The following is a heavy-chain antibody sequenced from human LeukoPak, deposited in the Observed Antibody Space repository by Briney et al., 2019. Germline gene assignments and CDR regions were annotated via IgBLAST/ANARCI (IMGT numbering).Heavy chain of an antibody. J-gene: IGHJ4*02. D-gene: IGHD3-22*01. CDR1: GYTFTSYA. Sequence: ASVKVSCKASGYTFTSYAMHWVRQAPGQRLEWMGWINAGNGNTKYSQKFQGRVTITADESTSTAYMELSSLRSEDTAVYYCASGDYYDSSGYYSPGVYWGQGTLVTVSS. V-gene: IGHV1-3*01. CDR2: INAGNGNT. CDR3: ASGDYYDSSGYYSPGVY.